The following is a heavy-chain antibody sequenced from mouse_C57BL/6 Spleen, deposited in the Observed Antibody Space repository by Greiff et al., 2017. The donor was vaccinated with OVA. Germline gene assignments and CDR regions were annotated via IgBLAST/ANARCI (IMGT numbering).Heavy chain of an antibody. CDR3: AISDYYGSSYWFAY. V-gene: IGHV1-74*01. CDR1: GYTFTSYW. CDR2: IHPSDSDT. J-gene: IGHJ3*01. Sequence: QVQLKQPGAELVKPGASVKVSCKASGYTFTSYWMHWVKQRPGQGLEWIGRIHPSDSDTNYNQKFKGKATLTVDKSSSTAYMQLSSLTSEDSAVYYCAISDYYGSSYWFAYWGQGTLVTVSA. D-gene: IGHD1-1*01.